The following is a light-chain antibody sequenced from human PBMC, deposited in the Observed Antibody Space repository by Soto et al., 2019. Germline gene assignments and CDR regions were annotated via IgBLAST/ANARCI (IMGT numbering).Light chain of an antibody. J-gene: IGKJ2*01. V-gene: IGKV1-12*01. Sequence: DIQMTQSPSTLYASVGDRVIITCRARQDIASYLAWYQQKPGRAPKLLIFAASSLHSGVPSRFSGSGSGTDFTLTISSLQPEDSATYYCQHGNSFPYTFGQGTKVDIK. CDR2: AAS. CDR3: QHGNSFPYT. CDR1: QDIASY.